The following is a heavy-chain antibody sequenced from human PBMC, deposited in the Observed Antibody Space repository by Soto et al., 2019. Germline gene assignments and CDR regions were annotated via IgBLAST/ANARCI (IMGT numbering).Heavy chain of an antibody. CDR1: GGSISSYY. V-gene: IGHV4-59*01. J-gene: IGHJ4*02. D-gene: IGHD5-12*01. Sequence: SETLSLTCPVSGGSISSYYWSWIRQPPGKGLEWIGYIYYSGSTNYNPSLKSRVTISVDTSKNQFSLKLSSVTAADTAVYYCAGHIVATHYFDYWGQGTQVTVSS. CDR2: IYYSGST. CDR3: AGHIVATHYFDY.